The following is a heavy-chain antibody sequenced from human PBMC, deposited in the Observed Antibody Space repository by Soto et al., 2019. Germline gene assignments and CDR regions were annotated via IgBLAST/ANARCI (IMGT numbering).Heavy chain of an antibody. CDR3: AGVGGSPEGCFDY. D-gene: IGHD1-26*01. V-gene: IGHV4-59*01. J-gene: IGHJ4*02. Sequence: SETLSLTCTVSGGSISSYYWSWIRQPPGKGLEWIGYIYYSGSTNYNPSLKSRVTISVDTSKNQFSLKLSSVTAADTAVYYCAGVGGSPEGCFDYWGQGTLVTVSS. CDR1: GGSISSYY. CDR2: IYYSGST.